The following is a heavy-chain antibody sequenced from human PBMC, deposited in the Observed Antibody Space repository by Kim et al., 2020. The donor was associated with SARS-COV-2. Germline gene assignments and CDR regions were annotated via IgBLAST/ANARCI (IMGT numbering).Heavy chain of an antibody. CDR3: TTEPSTTYYDILTGYYMLDY. D-gene: IGHD3-9*01. CDR2: IKSKTDGGTT. J-gene: IGHJ4*02. CDR1: GFTFSNAW. V-gene: IGHV3-15*01. Sequence: GGSLRLSCAASGFTFSNAWMSWVRQAPGKGLEWVGRIKSKTDGGTTDYAAPVKCRFTISRDDSKNTLYLQMNSLKTEDTAVYYCTTEPSTTYYDILTGYYMLDYWGQGTLVTVSS.